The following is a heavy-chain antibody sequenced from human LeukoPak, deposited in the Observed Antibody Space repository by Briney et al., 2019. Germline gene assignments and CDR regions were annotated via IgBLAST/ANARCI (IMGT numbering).Heavy chain of an antibody. J-gene: IGHJ4*02. Sequence: PSETLSLTCTVSGGSISSGGYYWSWIRQHPGKGLEWIGYIYYSGSTYYNPSLKSRVTISVDTSKNQFSLKLSSVTAADTAVYYCARGDSSSWYFGGSILVYWGQGTLVTVSS. CDR2: IYYSGST. D-gene: IGHD6-13*01. CDR1: GGSISSGGYY. V-gene: IGHV4-31*03. CDR3: ARGDSSSWYFGGSILVY.